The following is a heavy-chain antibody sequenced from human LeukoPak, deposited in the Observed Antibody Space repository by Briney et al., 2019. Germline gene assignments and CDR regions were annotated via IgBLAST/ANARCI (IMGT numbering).Heavy chain of an antibody. D-gene: IGHD5-24*01. CDR2: IYYSGST. CDR3: ARAPDRWDGMDV. V-gene: IGHV4-39*07. CDR1: GGSISSSSYY. Sequence: SETLSLTCTVSGGSISSSSYYWGWIRQPPGKGLEWIGSIYYSGSTNYNPSLKSRVTISVDTSKNQFSLKLSSVTAADTAVYYCARAPDRWDGMDVWGQGTTVTVSS. J-gene: IGHJ6*02.